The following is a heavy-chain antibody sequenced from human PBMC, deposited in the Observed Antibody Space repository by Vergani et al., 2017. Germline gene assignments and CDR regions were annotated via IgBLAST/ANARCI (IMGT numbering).Heavy chain of an antibody. D-gene: IGHD3-10*01. V-gene: IGHV1-18*01. CDR1: GYTFTSYG. Sequence: QVQLVQSGAEVKKPGASVKVSCKASGYTFTSYGISWVRQAPGQGLEWMGWISAYNGNTNYAQKLQGRVTMTTDTSTSTVYMELRSLRSDDTAVYYCARAPGLANYYGSGSYDYFDYWGQGTLVTVYS. CDR3: ARAPGLANYYGSGSYDYFDY. CDR2: ISAYNGNT. J-gene: IGHJ4*02.